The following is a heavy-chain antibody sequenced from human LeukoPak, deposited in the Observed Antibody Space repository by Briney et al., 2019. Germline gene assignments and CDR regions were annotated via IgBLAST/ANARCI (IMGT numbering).Heavy chain of an antibody. J-gene: IGHJ4*02. D-gene: IGHD5-24*01. V-gene: IGHV1-2*02. CDR2: INPNSGGT. Sequence: ASVKVSCKASGYTFTGYYMHWVRQAPGQGLEWMGWINPNSGGTNYAQKFQGRVTMTRDTSISTVYMELSSLRSEDTAVYYCARDLGGMATIKDYWGQGTLVTVSS. CDR3: ARDLGGMATIKDY. CDR1: GYTFTGYY.